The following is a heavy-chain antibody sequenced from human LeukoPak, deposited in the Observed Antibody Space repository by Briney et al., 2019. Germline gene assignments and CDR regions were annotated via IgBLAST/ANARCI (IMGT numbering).Heavy chain of an antibody. Sequence: GGSLRLSCAASGSTFSSYGMHWVRQAPGKGLEWVAVISYDGSNKYYADSVKGRFTISRDNSKNTLYLQMNSLRAEDTAVYYCAKDSDGVTGIVGAPSFDYWGQGTLVTVSS. CDR3: AKDSDGVTGIVGAPSFDY. CDR2: ISYDGSNK. CDR1: GSTFSSYG. V-gene: IGHV3-30*18. J-gene: IGHJ4*02. D-gene: IGHD1-26*01.